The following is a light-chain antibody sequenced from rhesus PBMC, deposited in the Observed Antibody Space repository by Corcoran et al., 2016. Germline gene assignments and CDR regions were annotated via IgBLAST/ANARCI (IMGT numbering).Light chain of an antibody. CDR2: EAS. CDR1: QGITNV. Sequence: DIQMTQSPSSLSASVGDRVTITCRASQGITNVLAWYQQNPGETPKLLIYEASSLQSGIPSRFSGSGSGTDFTLTISSLQPEDFATYYCQHYYITPYSFGQGTKVEIK. V-gene: IGKV1-33*02. J-gene: IGKJ2*01. CDR3: QHYYITPYS.